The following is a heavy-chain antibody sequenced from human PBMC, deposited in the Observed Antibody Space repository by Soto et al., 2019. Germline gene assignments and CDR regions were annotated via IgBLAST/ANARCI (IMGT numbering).Heavy chain of an antibody. Sequence: EVQLVESGGGLVQPGGSLRLSCAASGFTFSSYDMHWVRQASGKGLEWVSVIGTAGDTYYSGSVKGRFTISRDSLTTSLYLQMNSLGAGDTAVYYCVRDTTGFGYFDSWGQGTLVTVSS. D-gene: IGHD1-1*01. V-gene: IGHV3-13*01. CDR1: GFTFSSYD. CDR2: IGTAGDT. J-gene: IGHJ4*02. CDR3: VRDTTGFGYFDS.